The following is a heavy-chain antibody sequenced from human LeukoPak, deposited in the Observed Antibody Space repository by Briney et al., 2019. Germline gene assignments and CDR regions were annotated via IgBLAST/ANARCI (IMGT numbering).Heavy chain of an antibody. Sequence: GGSLRLSCAASGFTFSSYAMTWVRQAPGKGLEWVSVISGSGGSTYYTDSVKGRFTISRDNSKNTLYLQMNSLRAEDTAVYYCARGSPSYYYDSSGYYYRPNDAFDIWGQGTMVTVSS. J-gene: IGHJ3*02. V-gene: IGHV3-23*01. D-gene: IGHD3-22*01. CDR1: GFTFSSYA. CDR3: ARGSPSYYYDSSGYYYRPNDAFDI. CDR2: ISGSGGST.